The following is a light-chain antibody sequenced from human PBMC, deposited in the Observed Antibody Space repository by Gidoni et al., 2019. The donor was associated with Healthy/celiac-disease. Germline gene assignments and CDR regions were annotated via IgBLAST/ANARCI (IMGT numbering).Light chain of an antibody. V-gene: IGKV4-1*01. J-gene: IGKJ2*01. Sequence: DIVMTQSPDSLAVSLGERATSNCKSSQSVLYSSNNKNDLAWYQQKPGQPPKLLIYWASTRESGVPDRFSGSGSGTDFTLTISSLQAEDVAVYYCQQYYSTPYTFGQGTKLEIK. CDR2: WAS. CDR1: QSVLYSSNNKND. CDR3: QQYYSTPYT.